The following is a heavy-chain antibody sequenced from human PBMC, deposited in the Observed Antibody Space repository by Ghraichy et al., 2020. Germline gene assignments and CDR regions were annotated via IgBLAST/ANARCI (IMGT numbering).Heavy chain of an antibody. CDR1: GFTFSTYS. CDR3: ARALTSEPNDY. J-gene: IGHJ4*02. D-gene: IGHD1-14*01. V-gene: IGHV3-30-3*01. Sequence: GGSLRLSCAASGFTFSTYSMHWVRQAPGKGLEWVAVISYDGSNEYYADSVKGRFTISRDNSKNALYLQMNSLRTEDTAVYYCARALTSEPNDYWGQGTLVTVSS. CDR2: ISYDGSNE.